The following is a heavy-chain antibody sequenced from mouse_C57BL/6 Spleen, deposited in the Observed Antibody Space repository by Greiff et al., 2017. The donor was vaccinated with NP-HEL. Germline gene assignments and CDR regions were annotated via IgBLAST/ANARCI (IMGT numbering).Heavy chain of an antibody. CDR1: GYAFSSYW. Sequence: VQGVESGAELVKPGASVKISCKASGYAFSSYWMNWVKQRPGKGLEWIGQIYPGDGDTNYNGKFKGKATLTADKSSSTAYMQLSSLTSEDSAVYFCARAVGFAYWGQGTLVTVSA. J-gene: IGHJ3*01. CDR3: ARAVGFAY. V-gene: IGHV1-80*01. CDR2: IYPGDGDT.